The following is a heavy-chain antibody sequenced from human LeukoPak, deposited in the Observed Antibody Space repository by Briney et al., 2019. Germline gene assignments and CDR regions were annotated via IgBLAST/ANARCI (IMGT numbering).Heavy chain of an antibody. D-gene: IGHD2-21*02. Sequence: GASVKVSCKASGYTFTTQYIHWVRQAPGQGLEWMGVINPRSGTTSNGQNFQGRVTMTRDTSASTVYMELSSLRPDDTAMYYCAREAEADEGEPAIKGLDPWGQGTLVTVSS. CDR3: AREAEADEGEPAIKGLDP. CDR2: INPRSGTT. CDR1: GYTFTTQY. V-gene: IGHV1-46*01. J-gene: IGHJ5*02.